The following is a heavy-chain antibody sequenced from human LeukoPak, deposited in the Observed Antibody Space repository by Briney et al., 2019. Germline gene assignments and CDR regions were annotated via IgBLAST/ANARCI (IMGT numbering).Heavy chain of an antibody. CDR2: IIPIFGTA. Sequence: GASVKVSCKASGGTFSSYAISWVRQAPGQGLEWMGGIIPIFGTANYAQKFQGRVTITADESTSTASMELSSLRSEDTAVYYCARVDDIVVVPAAMGVRSGAYYYYGMDVWGKGTTVTVSS. J-gene: IGHJ6*04. CDR3: ARVDDIVVVPAAMGVRSGAYYYYGMDV. CDR1: GGTFSSYA. D-gene: IGHD2-2*01. V-gene: IGHV1-69*01.